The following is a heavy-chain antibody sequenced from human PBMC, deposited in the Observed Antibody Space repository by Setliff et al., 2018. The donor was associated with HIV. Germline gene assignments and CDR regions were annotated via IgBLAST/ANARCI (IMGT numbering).Heavy chain of an antibody. CDR1: GASISSGSYY. CDR2: IYTSGST. CDR3: ARDRRYSPHYFDY. D-gene: IGHD1-26*01. J-gene: IGHJ4*02. Sequence: SETLSLTCTVSGASISSGSYYWSWIRQPAGKGLEWIEHIYTSGSTNYSPSLKSRVTISVDTSKKQFSLKLSSVTAADTAVYYCARDRRYSPHYFDYWGQGTLVTVSS. V-gene: IGHV4-61*09.